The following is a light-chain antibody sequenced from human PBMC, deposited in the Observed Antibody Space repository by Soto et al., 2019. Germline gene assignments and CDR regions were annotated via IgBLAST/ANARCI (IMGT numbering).Light chain of an antibody. V-gene: IGKV3-20*01. Sequence: EIVLTQSPGTLSLSPGERATRSCRASQSVSSSYLAWYQQKPGQAPSLLIYGASSRATGIPDRFSGSGSGTDFTLTISRLEPEDFAVYYCQQYGSSSYTFGQGTKREIK. CDR2: GAS. CDR3: QQYGSSSYT. CDR1: QSVSSSY. J-gene: IGKJ2*01.